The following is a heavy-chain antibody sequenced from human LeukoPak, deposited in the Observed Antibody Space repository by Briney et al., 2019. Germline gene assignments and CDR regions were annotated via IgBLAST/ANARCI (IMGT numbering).Heavy chain of an antibody. CDR2: ISARGEST. Sequence: GGSLRLSCVASGFPFRNYAMSWVRQAPGKGLEWVSSISARGESTYYADSMKGRFTISRDNSKNTLYLQMNSLRAEDTAVYYCAKDRGYFDWSPDYWGQGTLVTVSS. V-gene: IGHV3-23*01. CDR3: AKDRGYFDWSPDY. CDR1: GFPFRNYA. D-gene: IGHD3-9*01. J-gene: IGHJ4*02.